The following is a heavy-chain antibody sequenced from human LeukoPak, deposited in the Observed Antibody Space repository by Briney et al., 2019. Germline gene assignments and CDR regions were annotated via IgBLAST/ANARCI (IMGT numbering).Heavy chain of an antibody. CDR1: GFTFSNAW. J-gene: IGHJ4*02. V-gene: IGHV3-15*01. CDR3: TTHDFWSGYYNFDY. CDR2: IKSKTDGWKT. D-gene: IGHD3-3*01. Sequence: GGPLILSCAASGFTFSNAWMSWVRQAPGKGLEWVGRIKSKTDGWKTDYAAPVKGRFTIPSDDSKNTLYLQMNSLKTEDTAVYYCTTHDFWSGYYNFDYWGQGTLVTVSS.